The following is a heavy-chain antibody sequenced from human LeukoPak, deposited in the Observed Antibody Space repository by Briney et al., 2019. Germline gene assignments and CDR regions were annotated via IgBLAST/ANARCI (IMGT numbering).Heavy chain of an antibody. J-gene: IGHJ4*02. CDR2: ISSSGSTI. Sequence: LPGGSLRLSCAASGFTFSSYEMNWVRQAPGKGLEWVSYISSSGSTIYYADSVKGRFTISRDNAKNSLYLQMNSLRAEDTAVYYCARVRHYGDFELYYFDYWGQGTLVTVSS. CDR3: ARVRHYGDFELYYFDY. D-gene: IGHD4-17*01. CDR1: GFTFSSYE. V-gene: IGHV3-48*03.